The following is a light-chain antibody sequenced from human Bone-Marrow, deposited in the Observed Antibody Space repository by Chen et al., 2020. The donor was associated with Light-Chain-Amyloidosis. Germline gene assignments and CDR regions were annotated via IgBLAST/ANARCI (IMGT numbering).Light chain of an antibody. CDR3: QSADSSGTYEVI. V-gene: IGLV3-25*02. CDR2: RDT. CDR1: DLPTKY. J-gene: IGLJ2*01. Sequence: SYELTQPPSVSVSPGQTARITCSGDDLPTKYAYWYQQKPGQAPVLVIHRDTERPSGISERFSGSRSGTTAPLTISGVQAEEEADYHCQSADSSGTYEVIFGGGTKLTVL.